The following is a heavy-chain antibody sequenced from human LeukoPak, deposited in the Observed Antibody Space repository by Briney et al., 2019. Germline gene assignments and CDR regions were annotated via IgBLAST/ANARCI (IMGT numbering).Heavy chain of an antibody. D-gene: IGHD1-20*01. Sequence: GGSLRLSCAASGFTFNNYAMTWVRQAPGKGLEWVSAISGSGGNTYYADSVKGRFTISRDDAKNSLYLQMNSLRAEDTAVYYCARFNLGWFDPWGQGTLVTVSS. J-gene: IGHJ5*02. CDR2: ISGSGGNT. V-gene: IGHV3-23*01. CDR1: GFTFNNYA. CDR3: ARFNLGWFDP.